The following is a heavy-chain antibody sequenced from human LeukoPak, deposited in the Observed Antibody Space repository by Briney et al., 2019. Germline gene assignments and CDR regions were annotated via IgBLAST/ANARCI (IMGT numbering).Heavy chain of an antibody. V-gene: IGHV5-51*01. CDR1: GYSFTSYW. D-gene: IGHD1-26*01. Sequence: GESLKTSCKGSGYSFTSYWIGWVRQMPGKGLEWMGITYPGDSDTRYSPSFQGQVTISADKSISTAYLQWSSLKASDTAMYYCARQHRYSGSPFDYWGQGTLVTVSS. J-gene: IGHJ4*02. CDR3: ARQHRYSGSPFDY. CDR2: TYPGDSDT.